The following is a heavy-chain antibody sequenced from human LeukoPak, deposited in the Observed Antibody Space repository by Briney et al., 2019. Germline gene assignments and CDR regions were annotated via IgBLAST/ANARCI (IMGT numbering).Heavy chain of an antibody. V-gene: IGHV3-23*01. Sequence: PGGSLRLSCAASGLTFSSSAMSWVRQAPGKGLEWVSTITSRGTTYYADSVKGRFTISRDNSKNTLYLQMNSLRAEDTAVYYCARDYPFTMIVVVNAFDIWGQGTMVTVSS. CDR1: GLTFSSSA. D-gene: IGHD3-22*01. CDR3: ARDYPFTMIVVVNAFDI. CDR2: ITSRGTT. J-gene: IGHJ3*02.